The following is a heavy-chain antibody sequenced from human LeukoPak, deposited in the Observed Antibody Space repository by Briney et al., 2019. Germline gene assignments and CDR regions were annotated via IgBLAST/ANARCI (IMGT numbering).Heavy chain of an antibody. Sequence: GGSLRLSCAASGFTFSSYGMHWVRQAPGKGLEWVSVIYSGGSTYYADSVKGRFTISRDNSKNTLYLQMNSLRAEDTAVYYCAKESGELPVDYWGQGTLVTVSS. V-gene: IGHV3-NL1*01. CDR1: GFTFSSYG. CDR2: IYSGGST. J-gene: IGHJ4*02. CDR3: AKESGELPVDY. D-gene: IGHD3-10*01.